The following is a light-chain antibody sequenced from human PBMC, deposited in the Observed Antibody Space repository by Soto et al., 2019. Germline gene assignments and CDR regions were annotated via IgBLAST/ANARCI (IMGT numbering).Light chain of an antibody. CDR3: ISYTSSSTSHV. J-gene: IGLJ1*01. CDR2: EVS. CDR1: SSDVGGYNY. Sequence: QSALTQPASVSGSPGQSITISCTGTSSDVGGYNYVAWYQQHPGKVPRLMIYEVSNRPSGVSNRFSGSKSGSTASLTISGLQAEEEADYYCISYTSSSTSHVFGTGTKV. V-gene: IGLV2-14*01.